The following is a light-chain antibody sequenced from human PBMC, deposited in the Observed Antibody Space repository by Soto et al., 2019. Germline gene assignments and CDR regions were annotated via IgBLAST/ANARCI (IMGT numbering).Light chain of an antibody. CDR3: QQYNRFLT. CDR2: KAS. V-gene: IGKV1-5*03. Sequence: DIQMTQSPSTLSASVGDRVTITCRASEDIVTYLAWYQQRPGKAPRLLIYKASTLESGVPSRFSGSGSVTEFTLTITSLQPEDSATYYCQQYNRFLTFGQGTRLEIK. CDR1: EDIVTY. J-gene: IGKJ5*01.